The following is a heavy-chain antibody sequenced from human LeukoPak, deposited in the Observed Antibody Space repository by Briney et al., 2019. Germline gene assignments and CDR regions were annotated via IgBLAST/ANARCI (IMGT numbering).Heavy chain of an antibody. J-gene: IGHJ6*02. CDR3: ARDKDTAMVFGMDV. Sequence: GGSLRLSCAASGFTFSSYGMHWVRQAPGKGLEWVAVIWYDGSNKYYADSVKGRFTISRDNSKNTLYLQMNSLRAEDTAVYYCARDKDTAMVFGMDVRGQGTTVTVSS. D-gene: IGHD5-18*01. V-gene: IGHV3-33*01. CDR1: GFTFSSYG. CDR2: IWYDGSNK.